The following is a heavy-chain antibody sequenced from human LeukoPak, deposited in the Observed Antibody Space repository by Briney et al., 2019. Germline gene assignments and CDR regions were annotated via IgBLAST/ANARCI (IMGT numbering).Heavy chain of an antibody. CDR1: GFSFSSYA. J-gene: IGHJ4*02. V-gene: IGHV3-23*01. Sequence: WGSPRLSCAASGFSFSSYAMSWVRQAPGKGLEWVATVSGSGGTTYYADSVRGRFTISRDNSKNTLFLQMSSLGAEDTAIYFCAKLTGTSPRNYLDYWGQGTLVTVSS. D-gene: IGHD1-7*01. CDR2: VSGSGGTT. CDR3: AKLTGTSPRNYLDY.